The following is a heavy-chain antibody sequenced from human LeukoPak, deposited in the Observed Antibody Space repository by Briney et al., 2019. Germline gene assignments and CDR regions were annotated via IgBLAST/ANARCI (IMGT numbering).Heavy chain of an antibody. J-gene: IGHJ5*02. Sequence: PGGSLRLSCAASGFTFSSYSMNWVRQAPGKGLEWVSYISSSSSTIYYADSVKGRFTISRDDAKNSLYLQMNSLRAEDTAVYYCARESSGYYYVGWFDPWGQGTLVTVSS. CDR1: GFTFSSYS. CDR2: ISSSSSTI. D-gene: IGHD3-22*01. CDR3: ARESSGYYYVGWFDP. V-gene: IGHV3-48*04.